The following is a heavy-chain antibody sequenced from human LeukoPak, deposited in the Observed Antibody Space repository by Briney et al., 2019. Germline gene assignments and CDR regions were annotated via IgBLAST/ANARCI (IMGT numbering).Heavy chain of an antibody. V-gene: IGHV1-8*01. Sequence: ASVKVSCKASGYTFTSYDINWVRQATGQGLEWMGWINPNSGNTGYAQKFQGRVTMTRNTSISTAYMELSSLRSEDTAVYYCARGLGEWYYYDSSGTPDYWGQGTLVTVSS. CDR3: ARGLGEWYYYDSSGTPDY. CDR1: GYTFTSYD. D-gene: IGHD3-22*01. J-gene: IGHJ4*02. CDR2: INPNSGNT.